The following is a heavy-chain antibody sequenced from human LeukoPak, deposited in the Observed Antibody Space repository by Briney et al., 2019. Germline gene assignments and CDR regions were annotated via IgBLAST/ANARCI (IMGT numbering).Heavy chain of an antibody. CDR3: ARSIMDTAMVADFDY. CDR2: TYTSGST. D-gene: IGHD5-18*01. J-gene: IGHJ4*02. CDR1: GGSISSGSYY. Sequence: SSETLSLTSTVSGGSISSGSYYWSWIRQPAGKGLEWIGRTYTSGSTNYNPSLKSRVTISVDTSKNQFSLKLSSVTAADTAVYYCARSIMDTAMVADFDYWGQGTLVTVSS. V-gene: IGHV4-61*02.